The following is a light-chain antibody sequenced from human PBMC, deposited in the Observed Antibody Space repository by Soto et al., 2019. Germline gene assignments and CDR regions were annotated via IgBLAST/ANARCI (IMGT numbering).Light chain of an antibody. CDR2: GNS. CDR1: SSNIGAGYD. CDR3: QSYDSSLSGWV. Sequence: QLVLTQPPSVSGAPGQRVTISCTGSSSNIGAGYDVHWYQQLPGTAPKLLIYGNSNRPSGVPDRFSGSKSGTSASLAITGLQADDEPDYYCQSYDSSLSGWVFGGGTKLTVL. V-gene: IGLV1-40*01. J-gene: IGLJ3*02.